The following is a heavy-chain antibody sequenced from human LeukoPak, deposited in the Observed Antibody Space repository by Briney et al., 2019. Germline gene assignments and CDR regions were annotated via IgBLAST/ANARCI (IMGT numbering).Heavy chain of an antibody. D-gene: IGHD3-22*01. CDR3: ARGSIYYGDSSVYFDY. Sequence: SETLSLTCAVYSGSFSGYFWTYVRQPPGMGREWIGEINQRGSTNYNPSLKSRVTMSVDTSKNQFSLRLSSVTAADTAVYYCARGSIYYGDSSVYFDYWAQGTLVTVTS. J-gene: IGHJ4*02. CDR1: SGSFSGYF. CDR2: INQRGST. V-gene: IGHV4-34*01.